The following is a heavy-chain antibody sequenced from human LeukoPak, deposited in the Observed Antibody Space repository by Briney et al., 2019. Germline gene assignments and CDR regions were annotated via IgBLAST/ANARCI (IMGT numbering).Heavy chain of an antibody. CDR2: SYWDDDK. CDR3: ADLLTSPAAMVRGVIGTYNWFDP. CDR1: GFSLSTGGVG. J-gene: IGHJ5*02. V-gene: IGHV2-5*02. D-gene: IGHD3-10*01. Sequence: ESGPTLVKPTQTLTLTCTFSGFSLSTGGVGVGWIRQPPGKALESLALSYWDDDKRYSPSLKSRLTITKDTSKNQVVLTMTNMDPVDTATYYCADLLTSPAAMVRGVIGTYNWFDPWGQGTLVTVSS.